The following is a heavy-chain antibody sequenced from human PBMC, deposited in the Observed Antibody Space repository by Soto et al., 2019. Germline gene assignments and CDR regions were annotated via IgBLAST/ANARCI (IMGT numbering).Heavy chain of an antibody. CDR2: IYSSGST. Sequence: SETLSLTCTVSGDSISSSIYYWGWIRQPPGKGLEWIGNIYSSGSTFYNPSLKSRVTISVDTSKNQFSLSLISVTAADTDVYYCARRGAGSSFDYWGQGTLVTVSS. V-gene: IGHV4-39*01. D-gene: IGHD3-10*01. J-gene: IGHJ4*01. CDR1: GDSISSSIYY. CDR3: ARRGAGSSFDY.